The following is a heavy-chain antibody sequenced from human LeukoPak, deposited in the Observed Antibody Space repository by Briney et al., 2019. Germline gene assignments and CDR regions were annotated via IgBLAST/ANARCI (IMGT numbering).Heavy chain of an antibody. CDR2: ISTSGGST. D-gene: IGHD1-26*01. J-gene: IGHJ4*02. V-gene: IGHV3-23*01. CDR3: AKNIPSGSYTALDF. Sequence: GGSLRPSCAASGFTFSSYTMHWVRQAPGKGLEWVSTISTSGGSTYYADSVKGRFTISRDNSKNTLFLQMNSLRAEDTAVYYCAKNIPSGSYTALDFWGQGTLVTVSS. CDR1: GFTFSSYT.